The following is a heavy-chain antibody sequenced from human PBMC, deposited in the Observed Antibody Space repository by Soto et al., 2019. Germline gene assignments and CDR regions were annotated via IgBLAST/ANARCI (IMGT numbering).Heavy chain of an antibody. CDR2: IIPILGIA. CDR1: GYTFTSYD. CDR3: ATPGRGYCSSTSCLGY. Sequence: SVKVSCKASGYTFTSYDISWVRQAPGQGLEWMGRIIPILGIANYAQKFQGRVTITADKSTSTAYMELSSLRSEDTAVYYCATPGRGYCSSTSCLGYWGQGTLVTVSS. D-gene: IGHD2-2*01. J-gene: IGHJ4*02. V-gene: IGHV1-69*04.